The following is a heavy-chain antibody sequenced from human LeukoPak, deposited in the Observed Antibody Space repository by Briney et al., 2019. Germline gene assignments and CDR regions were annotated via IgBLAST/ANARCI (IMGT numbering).Heavy chain of an antibody. CDR2: ISSSGSTI. CDR1: RFTFSDYY. Sequence: GGSLRLSCAASRFTFSDYYMSWIRQAPGKGLEWVSYISSSGSTIYYADSVKGRFTISRDNAKNSLYLQMNSLRAEDTAVYYCARGWPDYYDSRGYYYFDSWGQGTLVTVSS. D-gene: IGHD3-22*01. CDR3: ARGWPDYYDSRGYYYFDS. V-gene: IGHV3-11*04. J-gene: IGHJ4*02.